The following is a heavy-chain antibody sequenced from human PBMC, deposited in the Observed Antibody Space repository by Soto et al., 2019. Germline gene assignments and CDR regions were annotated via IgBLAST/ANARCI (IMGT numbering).Heavy chain of an antibody. D-gene: IGHD3-16*01. CDR1: GYTFIRYG. CDR3: ARGGYYDNSWGKLSHYGLDV. CDR2: ISPYNDYT. J-gene: IGHJ6*02. V-gene: IGHV1-18*01. Sequence: QVQLAQSANEVKKPGASVRVSCKAAGYTFIRYGIAWVRQAPGQGLEWMGWISPYNDYTVYAQKFQGRVSMTADTSTRRVYMNLRGLKSDDTAVYYCARGGYYDNSWGKLSHYGLDVWGQGPSVSVSS.